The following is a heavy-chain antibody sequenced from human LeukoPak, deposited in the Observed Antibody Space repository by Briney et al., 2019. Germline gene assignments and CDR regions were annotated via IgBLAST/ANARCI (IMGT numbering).Heavy chain of an antibody. Sequence: GGSLRLSCAASGFTFSTSDMHWVRQATGKGLEWVSVINTAGDSFYAGSVKGRFTISRENAKNSVFLKMKSLRAGDTAVYYCVRGGKGVYDYGLDVWGKGTTVTVSS. V-gene: IGHV3-13*01. CDR3: VRGGKGVYDYGLDV. J-gene: IGHJ6*01. D-gene: IGHD2-8*01. CDR1: GFTFSTSD. CDR2: INTAGDS.